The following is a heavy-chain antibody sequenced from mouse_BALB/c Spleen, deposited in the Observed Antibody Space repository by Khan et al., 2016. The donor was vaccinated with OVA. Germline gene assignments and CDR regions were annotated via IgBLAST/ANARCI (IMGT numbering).Heavy chain of an antibody. CDR3: ARPPYFSYVMVF. D-gene: IGHD2-10*01. J-gene: IGHJ4*01. V-gene: IGHV9-3-1*01. Sequence: QIQLVQSGPELKKPGETVKISCKASGYTFTNYGMNWVKQAPGKGLKRMGWINTYTGEPTYADDFKGRFTFSLESSASTAYLLINNLKNEDTATYFCARPPYFSYVMVFWGQGTSITVSS. CDR1: GYTFTNYG. CDR2: INTYTGEP.